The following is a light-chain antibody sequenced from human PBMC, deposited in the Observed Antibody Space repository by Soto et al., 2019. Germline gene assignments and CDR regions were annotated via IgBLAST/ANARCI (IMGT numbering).Light chain of an antibody. CDR3: AQRIWPWT. V-gene: IGKV3-11*01. J-gene: IGKJ1*01. CDR1: QSVGTW. Sequence: EIVLTQSPATLSLSPGERATLSCRASQSVGTWLAWYQQKPGQAPRLLIYDASNRPTGIPDRFSGSGSGTDFTLTISSLEPEDFAVYYCAQRIWPWTVGQGTKVDIE. CDR2: DAS.